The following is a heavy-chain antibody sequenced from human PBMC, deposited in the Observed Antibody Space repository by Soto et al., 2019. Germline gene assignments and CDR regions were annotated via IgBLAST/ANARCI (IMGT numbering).Heavy chain of an antibody. CDR1: GFSFVKEA. CDR3: AKDHRHLGWFDP. J-gene: IGHJ5*02. D-gene: IGHD1-26*01. Sequence: GGSPRLSCAAPGFSFVKEAVHWVRQAPGKGLERASSLSGSGADPYYGDTVKGRFTISRGNLNTVLFLQMNSLRVEDTAIYFCAKDHRHLGWFDPWGQ. CDR2: LSGSGADP. V-gene: IGHV3-23*01.